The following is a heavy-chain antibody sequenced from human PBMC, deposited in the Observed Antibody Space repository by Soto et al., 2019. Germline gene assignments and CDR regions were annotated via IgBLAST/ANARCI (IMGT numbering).Heavy chain of an antibody. V-gene: IGHV4-31*03. Sequence: SETLSLTCTVSGGSISSGGYYWSWIRQHPGKGLEWIGYIYYSGSTYYNASLKSRVTISVDTSKNQFSLKLSSVTAADTAVYYCARAPRITIFGVVTGPFDYWGQGTLVTVSS. D-gene: IGHD3-3*01. J-gene: IGHJ4*02. CDR1: GGSISSGGYY. CDR3: ARAPRITIFGVVTGPFDY. CDR2: IYYSGST.